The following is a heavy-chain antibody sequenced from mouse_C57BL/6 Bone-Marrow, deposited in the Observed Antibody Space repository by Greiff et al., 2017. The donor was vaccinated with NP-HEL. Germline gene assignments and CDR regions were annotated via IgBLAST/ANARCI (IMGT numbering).Heavy chain of an antibody. CDR1: GYTFTSYW. V-gene: IGHV1-64*01. CDR2: IHPNSGST. J-gene: IGHJ3*01. Sequence: QVQLQQPGAELVKPGASVKLSCKASGYTFTSYWMPWVKQRPGQGLEWIGMIHPNSGSTNYNEKFKSKATLTVDKSSSTAYMQLSSLTSEDSAVYYCARSWGYYYGSSWGVAYWGQGTLVTVSA. CDR3: ARSWGYYYGSSWGVAY. D-gene: IGHD1-1*01.